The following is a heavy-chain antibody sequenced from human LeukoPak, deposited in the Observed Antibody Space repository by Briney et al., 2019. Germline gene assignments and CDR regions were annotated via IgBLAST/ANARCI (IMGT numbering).Heavy chain of an antibody. CDR3: ARCEVGYDFWSGYYRYYFDY. CDR1: GFTFSSYA. J-gene: IGHJ4*02. D-gene: IGHD3-3*01. V-gene: IGHV4-34*01. Sequence: PGGSLRLSCAASGFTFSSYAMSWVRQAPGKGLEWIGEINHSGSTNYNPSLKSRVTISVDTSKNQFSLKLSSVTAADTAVYYCARCEVGYDFWSGYYRYYFDYWGQGTLVTVSS. CDR2: INHSGST.